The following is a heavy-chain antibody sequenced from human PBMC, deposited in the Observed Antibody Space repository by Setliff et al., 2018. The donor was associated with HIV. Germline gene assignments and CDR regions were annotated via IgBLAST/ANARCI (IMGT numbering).Heavy chain of an antibody. CDR1: GYSISSGYY. V-gene: IGHV4-38-2*02. CDR3: ARDPHYFDTSGYYSWFYFDY. D-gene: IGHD3-22*01. J-gene: IGHJ4*01. CDR2: ISHSGST. Sequence: SETLSLTCAVSGYSISSGYYWGWIRQPPGKGLEWIGSISHSGSTYYNPSLKSRVTISVVTSKKQFSLKLRSVTAADTAVYFCARDPHYFDTSGYYSWFYFDYWGHGTLVTVSS.